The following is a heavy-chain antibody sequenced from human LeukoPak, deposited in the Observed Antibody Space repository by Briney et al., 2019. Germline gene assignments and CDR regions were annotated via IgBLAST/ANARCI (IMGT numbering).Heavy chain of an antibody. CDR2: ISGSGGST. D-gene: IGHD6-19*01. V-gene: IGHV3-23*01. CDR1: GFTFSSYA. CDR3: AKEDLHSRGWYSGAKYQPLDY. Sequence: GGSLRLSCAASGFTFSSYAMSWVRQAPGKGLEWVSAISGSGGSTYYADSVKGRFTISRDNSKNTPYLQMNSLRAEDTAVYYCAKEDLHSRGWYSGAKYQPLDYWGQGTLVTVSS. J-gene: IGHJ4*02.